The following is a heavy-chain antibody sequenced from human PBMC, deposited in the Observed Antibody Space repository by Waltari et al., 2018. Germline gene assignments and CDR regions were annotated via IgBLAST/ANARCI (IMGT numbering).Heavy chain of an antibody. CDR3: ARVDSSSRFRPSDL. J-gene: IGHJ3*01. Sequence: EAQVVESGGGLVQPGGSLRLSCEASGFTFSDYWMTWVRQAPGKALEWVADIKKDGSETNFGDSVAGRFSISRDNAKNSLYLHMYSLRAEDTAIYYCARVDSSSRFRPSDLWGQGTVVNVAS. V-gene: IGHV3-7*01. D-gene: IGHD3-22*01. CDR1: GFTFSDYW. CDR2: IKKDGSET.